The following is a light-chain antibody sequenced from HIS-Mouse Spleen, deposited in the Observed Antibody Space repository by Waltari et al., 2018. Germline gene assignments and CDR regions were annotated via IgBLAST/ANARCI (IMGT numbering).Light chain of an antibody. CDR3: SSYTSSSFNVV. J-gene: IGLJ2*01. CDR1: SRYVGGYNY. V-gene: IGLV2-14*03. Sequence: QSALTQPASVSGSPGQSITFSCPGSSRYVGGYNYVSWYQPHPGKAPKPMIYDVSNRPSGVSNRFSGSKSGNTASLTISGLQAEDEADYYCSSYTSSSFNVVFGGGTKLTVL. CDR2: DVS.